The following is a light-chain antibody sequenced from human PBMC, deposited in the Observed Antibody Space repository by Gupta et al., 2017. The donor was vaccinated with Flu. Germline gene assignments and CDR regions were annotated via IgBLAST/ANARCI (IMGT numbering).Light chain of an antibody. CDR3: QHHNNWPHT. V-gene: IGKV3-11*01. CDR1: HNVRNY. Sequence: DILLQSSPTPLSLSPGESATTSCSASHNVRNYLAWYQQKPGQAPRLLIFDAADRATGIPARFSGSGSGTDFTLTISSLEPEDSSVYYCQHHNNWPHTFGQGTKLEI. J-gene: IGKJ2*01. CDR2: DAA.